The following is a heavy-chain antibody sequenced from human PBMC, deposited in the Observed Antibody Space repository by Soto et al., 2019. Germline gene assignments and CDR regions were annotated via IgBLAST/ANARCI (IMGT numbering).Heavy chain of an antibody. V-gene: IGHV4-59*01. CDR1: GGSISRYF. CDR3: AREVFGRSGSYLGEFDY. CDR2: IYYSGST. D-gene: IGHD1-26*01. J-gene: IGHJ4*02. Sequence: SETLSLTCTVSGGSISRYFWCWIRQPPGKGLEWIGYIYYSGSTNYNPSLKSRVTISVDTSKNQFSLKLSSVTAADTAVYYCAREVFGRSGSYLGEFDYWGQGTLVTVSS.